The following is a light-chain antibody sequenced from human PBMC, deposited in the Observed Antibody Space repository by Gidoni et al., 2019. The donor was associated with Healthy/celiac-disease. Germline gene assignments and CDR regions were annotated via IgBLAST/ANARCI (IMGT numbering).Light chain of an antibody. V-gene: IGKV3-11*01. Sequence: EMVLTKAPATLSLSPGERATPSCRASQSVSSYLAWYQQKPGQAPRLLIYDASNRATGIPARFSGSGSGTDFTLTISSLEPEDFAVYYCQQRSNWPPLFGGGTKVEIK. J-gene: IGKJ4*01. CDR1: QSVSSY. CDR2: DAS. CDR3: QQRSNWPPL.